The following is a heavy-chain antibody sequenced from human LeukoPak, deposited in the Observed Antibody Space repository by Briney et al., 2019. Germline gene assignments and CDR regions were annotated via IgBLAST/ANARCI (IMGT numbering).Heavy chain of an antibody. CDR2: IYTSGST. D-gene: IGHD3-10*01. CDR3: AREGVGSGLQVYDY. J-gene: IGHJ4*02. Sequence: SETLSLTYTVFGGSISSYYWSWIRQPAGKGLEWIGRIYTSGSTNYNPSLKSRVTMSVDTSKNQFSLKLSSVTAADTAVYYCAREGVGSGLQVYDYWGQGTLVTVSS. V-gene: IGHV4-4*07. CDR1: GGSISSYY.